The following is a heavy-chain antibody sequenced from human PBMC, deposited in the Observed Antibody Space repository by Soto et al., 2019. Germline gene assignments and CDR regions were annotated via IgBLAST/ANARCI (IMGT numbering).Heavy chain of an antibody. J-gene: IGHJ4*02. Sequence: PVGSLRLSCAASGFTVSSNYMSWVRQAPGKGLEWVSVIYSGGSTYYADSVKGRFTISRDNSKNTLYLQMNSLRAEDTAVYYCARDLTGTKLFDYWGQGTLVTVSS. D-gene: IGHD1-7*01. CDR3: ARDLTGTKLFDY. CDR2: IYSGGST. CDR1: GFTVSSNY. V-gene: IGHV3-53*01.